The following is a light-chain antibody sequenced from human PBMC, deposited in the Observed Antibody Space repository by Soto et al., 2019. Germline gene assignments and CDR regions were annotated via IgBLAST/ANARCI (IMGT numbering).Light chain of an antibody. CDR3: KQYNNHWT. CDR2: AAS. J-gene: IGKJ1*01. CDR1: QSISSW. V-gene: IGKV1-5*01. Sequence: DIQMPQSPSTLSASVGDRGTVTCRASQSISSWLAWYQQQPGKAPQXLIYAASRLESGVQSRFSGSGSATDSTLTSSSLPHDDFATYYCKQYNNHWTCGQGTKVDI.